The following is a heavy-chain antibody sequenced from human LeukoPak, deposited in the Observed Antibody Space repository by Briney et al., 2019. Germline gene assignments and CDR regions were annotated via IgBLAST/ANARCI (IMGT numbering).Heavy chain of an antibody. CDR2: INPNSGGT. J-gene: IGHJ6*02. V-gene: IGHV1-2*02. CDR3: ARAGGSSRSPYYYYYGMDV. Sequence: ASVKVSCKASGYTFTGYYMHWVRQAPGQGLEWMGWINPNSGGTNYAQKFQGRVTMTRDTSISTAYMELSRLRSDDTAVYYCARAGGSSRSPYYYYYGMDVWGQGTTVTVS. CDR1: GYTFTGYY. D-gene: IGHD6-13*01.